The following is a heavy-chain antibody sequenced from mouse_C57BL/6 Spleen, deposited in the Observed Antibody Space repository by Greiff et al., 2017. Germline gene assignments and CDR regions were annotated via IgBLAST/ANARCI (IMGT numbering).Heavy chain of an antibody. V-gene: IGHV1-81*01. Sequence: VQLQQSGAELARPGASVKLSCKASGYTFTSYGISWVKQRTGQGLEWIGEIYPRSGNTYYNEKFKGKATLTADKSSSTAYMELRSLTSEDAAVYFCAEYSNSFAYWGQGTLVTVSA. CDR1: GYTFTSYG. D-gene: IGHD2-5*01. CDR3: AEYSNSFAY. J-gene: IGHJ3*01. CDR2: IYPRSGNT.